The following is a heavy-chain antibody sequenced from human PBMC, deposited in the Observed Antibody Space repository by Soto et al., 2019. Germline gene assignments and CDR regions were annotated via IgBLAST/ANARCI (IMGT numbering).Heavy chain of an antibody. Sequence: QLQLQESGPGLVKPSETLSLTCTVSGGSISSSSYYWGWIRQPPGKGLEWIGSIYYSGSTYYNPSLKSRVTISVDTSKNQFSLKLSSVTAADTAVYYCARHDVEVPAAYNWFDPWGQGTLVTVSS. J-gene: IGHJ5*02. CDR2: IYYSGST. D-gene: IGHD2-2*01. V-gene: IGHV4-39*01. CDR1: GGSISSSSYY. CDR3: ARHDVEVPAAYNWFDP.